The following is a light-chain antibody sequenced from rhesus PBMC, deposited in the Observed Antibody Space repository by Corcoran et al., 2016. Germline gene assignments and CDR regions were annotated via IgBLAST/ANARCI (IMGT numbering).Light chain of an antibody. CDR2: AAS. J-gene: IGKJ2*01. V-gene: IGKV3S9*01. CDR3: QQYNNWNS. Sequence: EIVMTQSPATLSLSPGERATLSCRASQSVNSYVAWYQQKPEQAPRLLIYAASSRATGIPDRVSGRGYVTDFTLIISSLEPEDVGVYYCQQYNNWNSFGQGTKVEI. CDR1: QSVNSY.